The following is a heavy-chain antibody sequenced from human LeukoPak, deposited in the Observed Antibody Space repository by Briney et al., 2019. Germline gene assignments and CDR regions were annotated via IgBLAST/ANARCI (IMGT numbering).Heavy chain of an antibody. V-gene: IGHV4-39*01. CDR1: GGSISSSSYY. J-gene: IGHJ4*02. Sequence: PSDTLSLTCTVCGGSISSSSYYWGWISQPPGKGLESIGSIYYSGSTYYNPSLKSRVTISVDTSKNQFSLKLSSVTAADTAVYYCASHSAYYYDSSGFDYWGQGTLVTVSS. CDR2: IYYSGST. D-gene: IGHD3-22*01. CDR3: ASHSAYYYDSSGFDY.